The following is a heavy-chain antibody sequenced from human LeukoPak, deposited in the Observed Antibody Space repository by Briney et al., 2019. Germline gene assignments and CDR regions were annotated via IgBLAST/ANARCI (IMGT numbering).Heavy chain of an antibody. Sequence: GGSLRLSCLASGFAFSGFDMHWARQPIGKGLEWVSGIDTAGDTYYPDSVKGRFTISRENVKNSIYLHMNSLRAGDTAVYFCVRADTSGWPDLDYWGQGTLVTVSS. CDR1: GFAFSGFD. CDR3: VRADTSGWPDLDY. J-gene: IGHJ4*02. CDR2: IDTAGDT. V-gene: IGHV3-13*01. D-gene: IGHD6-19*01.